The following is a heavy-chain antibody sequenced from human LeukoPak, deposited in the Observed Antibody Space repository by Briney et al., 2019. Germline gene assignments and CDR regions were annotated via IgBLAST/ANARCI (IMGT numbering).Heavy chain of an antibody. Sequence: GASVKVSCKASGYTFTSYYMHWVRQAPGQGLEWMGIINPSGGSTSYAQKFQGRVTMTRDTSTSTVYMELSSLRSEDTAVYYCAREATYYYDSSGYYAPYYYGMDVWGQGTTVTVSS. CDR1: GYTFTSYY. V-gene: IGHV1-46*01. CDR2: INPSGGST. CDR3: AREATYYYDSSGYYAPYYYGMDV. J-gene: IGHJ6*02. D-gene: IGHD3-22*01.